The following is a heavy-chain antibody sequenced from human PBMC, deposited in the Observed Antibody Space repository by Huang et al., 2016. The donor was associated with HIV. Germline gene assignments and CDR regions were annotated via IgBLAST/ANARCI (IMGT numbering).Heavy chain of an antibody. CDR1: DDVTSNCD. V-gene: IGHV4-59*01. J-gene: IGHJ5*01. CDR2: ISYTGTT. CDR3: ARGGFNYGSFWDS. Sequence: QVQLQESGPGLGKPSETVSVTCTVSDDVTSNCDWSWIRQSPGRGLEWLGYISYTGTTNYNPSLKSRVTISLATSKNQFSLTLSAGTAADTAVYFCARGGFNYGSFWDSWGQGTLVTVSS. D-gene: IGHD5-18*01.